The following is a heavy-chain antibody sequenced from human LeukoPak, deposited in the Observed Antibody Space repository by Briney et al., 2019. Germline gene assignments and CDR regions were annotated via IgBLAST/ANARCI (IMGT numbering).Heavy chain of an antibody. J-gene: IGHJ4*02. CDR1: GGSISSYY. V-gene: IGHV4-59*01. Sequence: SETPSLTCTVSGGSISSYYWSWIRQPPGKGLEWIGYIYYSGSTNYNPSLKSRVTISVDTSKNQFSLKLSSVTAADTAVYYCARTIVVVTAIGGYFDYWGQGTLVTVSS. D-gene: IGHD2-21*02. CDR2: IYYSGST. CDR3: ARTIVVVTAIGGYFDY.